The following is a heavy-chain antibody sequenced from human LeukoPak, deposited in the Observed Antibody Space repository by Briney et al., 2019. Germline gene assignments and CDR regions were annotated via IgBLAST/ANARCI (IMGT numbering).Heavy chain of an antibody. V-gene: IGHV3-23*01. CDR1: GFTFSSYA. Sequence: GGSLRLSCAASGFTFSSYAMSWVRQAPGKGLEWVSAISGSGGSTYYADSVKGRFTISRDSSKNTLYLQINSLRAEDTAVYYCARGSGYFLDFDYWGQGTLVTVSS. CDR2: ISGSGGST. J-gene: IGHJ4*02. D-gene: IGHD3-22*01. CDR3: ARGSGYFLDFDY.